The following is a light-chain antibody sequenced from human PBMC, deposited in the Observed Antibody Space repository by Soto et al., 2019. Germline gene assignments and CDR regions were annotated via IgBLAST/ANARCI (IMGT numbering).Light chain of an antibody. CDR2: GAS. CDR3: QEYNKWPYT. Sequence: DIVMTQSPATLSVSPGETAALSCRASQSVSRNFAWYQQKPGQAPRLLIYGASTRATDIPARFRGSGSGTDFTLTISSLQSEDVVVHYGQEYNKWPYTFGQGTKLEIK. J-gene: IGKJ2*01. V-gene: IGKV3-15*01. CDR1: QSVSRN.